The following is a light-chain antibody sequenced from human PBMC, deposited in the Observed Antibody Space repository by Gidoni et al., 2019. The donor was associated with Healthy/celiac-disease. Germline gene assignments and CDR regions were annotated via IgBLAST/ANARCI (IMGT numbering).Light chain of an antibody. Sequence: IVLTPAPGPLSLSPGERATLSCRASPSVSSSDLAWYQQKPGQAPRLLNYGASSRATGIADRCGGSWSGTDFTLTISRQEPEDFAEYYWQQYDSSPKTFGQGTKVEIK. J-gene: IGKJ1*01. CDR2: GAS. V-gene: IGKV3-20*01. CDR1: PSVSSSD. CDR3: QQYDSSPKT.